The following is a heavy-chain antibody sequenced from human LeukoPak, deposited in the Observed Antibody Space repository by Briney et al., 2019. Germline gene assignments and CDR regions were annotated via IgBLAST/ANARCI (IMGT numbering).Heavy chain of an antibody. CDR1: GFIFSTYW. Sequence: GGSLRLSCAASGFIFSTYWMSWVRQAPGKGLEWVANIKRDGSEKHYVDSVKGRFTISRDNAKNSLYLQMKSLRAEDTAVYYCAREARGSYASGLDYWGQGTLVTVSS. CDR3: AREARGSYASGLDY. J-gene: IGHJ4*02. D-gene: IGHD1-26*01. CDR2: IKRDGSEK. V-gene: IGHV3-7*01.